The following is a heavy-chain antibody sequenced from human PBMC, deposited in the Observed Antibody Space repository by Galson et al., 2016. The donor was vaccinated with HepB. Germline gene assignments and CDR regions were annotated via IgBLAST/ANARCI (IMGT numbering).Heavy chain of an antibody. D-gene: IGHD6-13*01. CDR1: GFTFHEYA. CDR2: ISLHGGDI. CDR3: TRVHREGIAAAGLQI. Sequence: GFTFHEYAMHWVRQGPGKGLEWVAGISLHGGDIDYADSVKGRFTISRDNARKSVSLQMNALKPEDTALYYCTRVHREGIAAAGLQIWGQGTLVIVSS. J-gene: IGHJ4*02. V-gene: IGHV3-9*01.